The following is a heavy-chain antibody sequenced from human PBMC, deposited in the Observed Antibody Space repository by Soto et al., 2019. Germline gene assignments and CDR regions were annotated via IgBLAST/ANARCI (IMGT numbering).Heavy chain of an antibody. J-gene: IGHJ3*02. Sequence: PGESLKISCKGSGYSFTSYWISWVRQMPGKGLEWMGRIDPSDSYTNYSPSFQGHVTISADKSISTAYLQWSSLKASDTAMYYCARPWTSGQIALYDAFDIWGQGTMVTVSS. CDR3: ARPWTSGQIALYDAFDI. V-gene: IGHV5-10-1*01. CDR1: GYSFTSYW. CDR2: IDPSDSYT. D-gene: IGHD3-3*01.